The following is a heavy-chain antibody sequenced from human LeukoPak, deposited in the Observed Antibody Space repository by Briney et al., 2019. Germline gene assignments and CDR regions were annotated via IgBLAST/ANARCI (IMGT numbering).Heavy chain of an antibody. D-gene: IGHD3-9*01. Sequence: PSETLSLTCAVYGGSFSGYYWSWIRQPPGKGLEWIGEINHSGSTNHNPSLKSRVTISVDTSKNQFSLKLSSVTAADTAVYYCARGTDSEYYDILTGYYNPSPFDYWGQGTLVTVSS. CDR2: INHSGST. CDR3: ARGTDSEYYDILTGYYNPSPFDY. V-gene: IGHV4-34*01. J-gene: IGHJ4*02. CDR1: GGSFSGYY.